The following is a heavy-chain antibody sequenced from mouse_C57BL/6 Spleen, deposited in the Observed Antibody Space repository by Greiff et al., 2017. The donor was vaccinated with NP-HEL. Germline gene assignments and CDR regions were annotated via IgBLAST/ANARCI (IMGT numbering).Heavy chain of an antibody. J-gene: IGHJ2*01. D-gene: IGHD1-1*01. V-gene: IGHV2-2*01. CDR2: IRSGGST. CDR3: ARNDYGLDY. CDR1: GFSLTGYG. Sequence: QVQLKESGPGLVQPSQCLSITCTASGFSLTGYGVHWVRQSPGKGLEWLAVIRSGGSTDYNAAFISRLSISKDNSKSQVFFKMNSRQADDATIYYCARNDYGLDYWGQGTTLTVSS.